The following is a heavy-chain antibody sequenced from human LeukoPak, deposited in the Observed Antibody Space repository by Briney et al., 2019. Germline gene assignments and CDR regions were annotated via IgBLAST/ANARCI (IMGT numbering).Heavy chain of an antibody. CDR3: ARSLSTAGIDY. J-gene: IGHJ4*02. CDR2: IYHSGST. D-gene: IGHD2-2*01. Sequence: SETLSLTCAVSGYSISSGRYWGWIRQPPGKGLEWIGSIYHSGSTYYNPSLRSRVTISVDTSKNQFSLNLRSVTAADTAVYYCARSLSTAGIDYWGQGTLVTVPS. CDR1: GYSISSGRY. V-gene: IGHV4-38-2*01.